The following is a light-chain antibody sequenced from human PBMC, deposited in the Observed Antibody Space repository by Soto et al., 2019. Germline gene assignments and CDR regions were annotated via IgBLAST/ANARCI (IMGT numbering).Light chain of an antibody. CDR3: QQANSFPLT. CDR2: TTS. J-gene: IGKJ4*01. Sequence: DIQMTQSPSSLSAYVGDTVTITCRPSQSISTYLNWYQQKPGKAPNLLIYTTSSLHSGVPSRFSGSGSGTDFTLTISSLQPEDFATYYCQQANSFPLTFGGGTKVDI. CDR1: QSISTY. V-gene: IGKV1-39*01.